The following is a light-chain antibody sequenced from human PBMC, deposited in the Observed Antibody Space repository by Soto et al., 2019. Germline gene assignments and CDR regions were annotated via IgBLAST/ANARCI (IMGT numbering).Light chain of an antibody. Sequence: DIQMTQSPSALSASVGDRVTITCRASQSISSWLAWYQQKPGKAPKLLIYKASSLESGVPSRFSGGGSGTEFTLTISSLQPDDFATYYCQQYHIYSWTFGQGTKVDI. CDR3: QQYHIYSWT. CDR2: KAS. V-gene: IGKV1-5*03. CDR1: QSISSW. J-gene: IGKJ1*01.